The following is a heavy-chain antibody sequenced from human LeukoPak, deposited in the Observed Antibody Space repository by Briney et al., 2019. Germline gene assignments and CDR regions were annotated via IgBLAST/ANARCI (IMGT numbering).Heavy chain of an antibody. CDR2: ISYDGSNK. CDR1: GFTFSSYA. D-gene: IGHD5-12*01. CDR3: ARDPVATIIVWYFDL. J-gene: IGHJ2*01. V-gene: IGHV3-30-3*01. Sequence: PGGSLRLSCAASGFTFSSYAMHWVRQAPGKGLEWVAVISYDGSNKYYADSVKGRFTISRDNSKNTLYLQMNSLRAEDTAVYYCARDPVATIIVWYFDLWGRGTLVTVSS.